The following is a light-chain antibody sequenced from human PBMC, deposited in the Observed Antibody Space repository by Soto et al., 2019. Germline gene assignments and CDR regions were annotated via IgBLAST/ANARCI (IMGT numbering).Light chain of an antibody. CDR3: QQFHYWWT. V-gene: IGKV3-15*01. CDR1: QNIDNK. J-gene: IGKJ1*01. CDR2: DAS. Sequence: EIVMTQSPATLSVSPGKRATLSCRASQNIDNKLVWYQQKPGQVPRLLIYDASTRATGIPARFSGSGSGTEFTLTISSLQSEDFAFYYCQQFHYWWTFGQGTKLEIK.